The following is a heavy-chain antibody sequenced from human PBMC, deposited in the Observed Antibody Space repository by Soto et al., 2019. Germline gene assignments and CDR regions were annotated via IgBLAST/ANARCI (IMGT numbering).Heavy chain of an antibody. CDR2: IIPIFGTA. V-gene: IGHV1-69*13. CDR3: TRDPQDASYGGNPYPYYYYGMDV. CDR1: GGTFSSYA. J-gene: IGHJ6*02. Sequence: SVKVSCKASGGTFSSYAISWVRQAPGQGLEWMGGIIPIFGTANYAQKFQGRVTITADESTSTAYMELSSLRSEDTAVYYCTRDPQDASYGGNPYPYYYYGMDVWGQGTTVTVSS. D-gene: IGHD2-15*01.